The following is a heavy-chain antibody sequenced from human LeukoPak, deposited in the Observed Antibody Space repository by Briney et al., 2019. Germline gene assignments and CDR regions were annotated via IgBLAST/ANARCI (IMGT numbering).Heavy chain of an antibody. J-gene: IGHJ4*02. CDR2: IYPGDSDT. CDR3: ARLSDYGDYGPFDY. Sequence: KVSCKASGYSFTNYWIGWVRQMPGKGLEWMGIIYPGDSDTRYSPSFQGQVTISADKSISTAYLRWSSLKASDTAMYYCARLSDYGDYGPFDYWGQGTLVTVSS. CDR1: GYSFTNYW. V-gene: IGHV5-51*01. D-gene: IGHD4-17*01.